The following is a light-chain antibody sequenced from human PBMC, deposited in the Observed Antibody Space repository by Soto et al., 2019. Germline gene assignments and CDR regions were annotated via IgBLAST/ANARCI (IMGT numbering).Light chain of an antibody. CDR2: GVS. CDR1: ESVGSD. CDR3: HQYHNWPPLT. Sequence: DTVMTPSPATLSVSPGLTATLSCRASESVGSDLAWYQQKPGQAPRLLIHGVSTRATGSPARFRGSGSQTDFTLTISSLQAEDSAIYYCHQYHNWPPLTFGQGPKGQI. J-gene: IGKJ1*01. V-gene: IGKV3-15*01.